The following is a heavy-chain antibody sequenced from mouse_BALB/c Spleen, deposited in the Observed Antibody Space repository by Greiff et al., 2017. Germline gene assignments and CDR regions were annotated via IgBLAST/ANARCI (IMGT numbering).Heavy chain of an antibody. CDR1: GFTFSSFG. V-gene: IGHV5-17*02. CDR3: ARGRFSYYAMDY. CDR2: ISSGSSTI. J-gene: IGHJ4*01. Sequence: EVQRVESGGGLVQPGGSRKLSCAASGFTFSSFGMHWVRQAPEKGLEWVAYISSGSSTIYYADTVKGRFTISRDNPKNTLFLQMTSLRSEDTAMYYCARGRFSYYAMDYWGQGTSVTVSS.